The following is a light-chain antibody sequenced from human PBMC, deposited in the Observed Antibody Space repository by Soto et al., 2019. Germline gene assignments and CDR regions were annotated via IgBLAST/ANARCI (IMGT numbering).Light chain of an antibody. CDR2: EVS. CDR3: SSYRTNSTWV. V-gene: IGLV2-14*01. CDR1: RSDVGGYNY. J-gene: IGLJ3*02. Sequence: QSALTQPASVSGSPGQSITISCTGTRSDVGGYNYVSWYQHLPVKAPKLVIFEVSNRPSGISNRFSGSKSDNTASLTISGLQAEDEADYYCSSYRTNSTWVFGGGTKLTVL.